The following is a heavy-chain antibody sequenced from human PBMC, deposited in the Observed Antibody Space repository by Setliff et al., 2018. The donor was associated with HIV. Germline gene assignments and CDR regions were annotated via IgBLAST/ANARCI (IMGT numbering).Heavy chain of an antibody. CDR3: ASGVVWFGELYFDY. V-gene: IGHV4-39*01. CDR1: GGSISSSSYY. Sequence: SETLSLTCTVSGGSISSSSYYWGWIRQPPGKGRKWIGRMHYSGSTNYNPSLKSRVTISGDTSKNQFSLKLSSVTAADTAVYYCASGVVWFGELYFDYWGQGPLVTVSS. CDR2: MHYSGST. D-gene: IGHD3-10*01. J-gene: IGHJ4*02.